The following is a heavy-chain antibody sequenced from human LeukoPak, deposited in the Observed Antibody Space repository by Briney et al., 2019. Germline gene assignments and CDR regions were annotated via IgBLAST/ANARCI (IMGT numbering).Heavy chain of an antibody. J-gene: IGHJ4*02. V-gene: IGHV4-61*09. CDR3: AREHSSSSAVGWDY. D-gene: IGHD6-6*01. CDR1: GGSISSGSYY. Sequence: SETLSLTCTVSGGSISSGSYYWSWIRQPAGKGLEWIGHIYTSGSTNYNPSLKSRVTISVDTSKNQFSLKLSSVTAADTAVYYCAREHSSSSAVGWDYWGQGTLVTVSS. CDR2: IYTSGST.